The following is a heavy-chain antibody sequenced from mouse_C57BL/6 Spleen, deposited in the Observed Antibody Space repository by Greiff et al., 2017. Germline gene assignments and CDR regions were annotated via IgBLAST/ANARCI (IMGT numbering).Heavy chain of an antibody. J-gene: IGHJ3*01. CDR2: INPNNGGT. Sequence: VQLKQSGPELVKPGASVKMSCKASGYTFTDYNMHWVKQSHGKSLEWIGYINPNNGGTSYNQKFKGKATLTVNKSSSTAYMELRSLTSEDSAVYYCAREDLTGTRAWFAYWGQGTLVTVSA. CDR3: AREDLTGTRAWFAY. V-gene: IGHV1-22*01. D-gene: IGHD4-1*01. CDR1: GYTFTDYN.